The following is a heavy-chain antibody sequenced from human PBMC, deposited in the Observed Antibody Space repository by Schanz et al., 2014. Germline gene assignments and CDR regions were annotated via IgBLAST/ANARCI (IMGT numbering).Heavy chain of an antibody. CDR2: ISPYTGNT. J-gene: IGHJ6*02. D-gene: IGHD6-6*01. Sequence: QVLQVQSGAEVKKPGASVKVSCKTSGYTFSDYGITWVRQAPGQGLEWVGWISPYTGNTHYFDKMEGRVTMTTDTSTSTAYMELRSLRSDDTAVYYCARDRGHVEQLVLEWYYAMDVWGQGTTVAVSS. V-gene: IGHV1-18*01. CDR3: ARDRGHVEQLVLEWYYAMDV. CDR1: GYTFSDYG.